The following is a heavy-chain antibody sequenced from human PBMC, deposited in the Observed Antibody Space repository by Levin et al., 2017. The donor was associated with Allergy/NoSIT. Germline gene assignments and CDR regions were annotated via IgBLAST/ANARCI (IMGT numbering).Heavy chain of an antibody. J-gene: IGHJ4*02. V-gene: IGHV3-7*04. Sequence: GGSLRLSCAASGFNFATYWMSWVRQAPGKGLEWVANIKKDGSEKYYVESVKGRFTISRDNAKDSLYLQMNSLRAEDTAVYYCARIYCSGGCCYYDYWGQGTLVTVSS. D-gene: IGHD2-15*01. CDR1: GFNFATYW. CDR3: ARIYCSGGCCYYDY. CDR2: IKKDGSEK.